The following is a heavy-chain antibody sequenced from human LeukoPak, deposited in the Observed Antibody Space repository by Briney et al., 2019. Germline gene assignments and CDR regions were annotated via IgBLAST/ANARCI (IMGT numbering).Heavy chain of an antibody. CDR2: ISGSGGST. D-gene: IGHD1-1*01. Sequence: GGSLRLSCAASGFTFSSYGMHWVRQAPGKGLEWVSAISGSGGSTYYADSVKGRFTISRDNSKNTLYLQMNSLRAEDTAVYYCAKDQLGAYFDYWGQGTLVTVSS. CDR3: AKDQLGAYFDY. V-gene: IGHV3-NL1*01. J-gene: IGHJ4*02. CDR1: GFTFSSYG.